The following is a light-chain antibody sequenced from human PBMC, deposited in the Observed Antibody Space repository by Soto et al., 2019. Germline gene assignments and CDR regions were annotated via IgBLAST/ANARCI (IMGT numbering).Light chain of an antibody. J-gene: IGLJ3*02. CDR3: SSYTTGTTRV. V-gene: IGLV2-14*01. CDR2: DVT. CDR1: SSDIGVYDF. Sequence: QSALTQPASVSGSPGPSITITCTGTSSDIGVYDFVSWYQQHPGRAPKLLIYDVTNRPSGISDRFSGSKSGNTASLTISGLQPEDEADYYCSSYTTGTTRVFGGGTKLTVL.